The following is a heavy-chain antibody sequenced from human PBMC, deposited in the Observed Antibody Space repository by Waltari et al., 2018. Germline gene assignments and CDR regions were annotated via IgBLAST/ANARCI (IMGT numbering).Heavy chain of an antibody. V-gene: IGHV1-69*01. CDR1: GYTFTGYY. CDR2: IIPIFGTA. Sequence: QVQLVQSGAEVKKPGASVKVSCKASGYTFTGYYMHWVRQAPGQGLEWMGGIIPIFGTANYAQKFQGRVTITADESTSTAYMELSSLRSEDTAVYYCAREGRTYSSSRLFDYWGQGTLVTVSS. J-gene: IGHJ4*02. D-gene: IGHD6-13*01. CDR3: AREGRTYSSSRLFDY.